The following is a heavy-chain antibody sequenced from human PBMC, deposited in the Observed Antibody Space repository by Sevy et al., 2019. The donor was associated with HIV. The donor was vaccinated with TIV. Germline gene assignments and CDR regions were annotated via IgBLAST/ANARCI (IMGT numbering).Heavy chain of an antibody. CDR3: ARDRGHVLEHILFDN. CDR2: ISAYNGHT. Sequence: ASVKVSCKASGYTFSTYGISWVRQAPGQGLQWMGWISAYNGHTNYAQKVQGRVTMTIDTSTRTAYMELRSLRSDDTAVYYCARDRGHVLEHILFDNWGPGTLVTVSS. J-gene: IGHJ4*02. D-gene: IGHD3-10*01. CDR1: GYTFSTYG. V-gene: IGHV1-18*01.